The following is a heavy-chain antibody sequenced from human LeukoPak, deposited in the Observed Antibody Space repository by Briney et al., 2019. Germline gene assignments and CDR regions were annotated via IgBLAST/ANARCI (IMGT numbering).Heavy chain of an antibody. CDR1: GFTFSSSW. CDR2: IDPGGTYI. V-gene: IGHV3-74*01. J-gene: IGHJ6*02. CDR3: IRDSYEGSVYYGMDV. Sequence: QPGGSLRLSCAASGFTFSSSWFHWVRQAPGKGLVWVSRIDPGGTYIHYADSVRGRFTISRDNAKNTLYLQMNSLRAEDTAVYYCIRDSYEGSVYYGMDVWGQGTTVTVSS. D-gene: IGHD3-3*01.